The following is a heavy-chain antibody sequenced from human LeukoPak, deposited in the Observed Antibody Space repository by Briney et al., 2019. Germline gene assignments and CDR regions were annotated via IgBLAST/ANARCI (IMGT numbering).Heavy chain of an antibody. CDR3: AKETPLPERWLQPGNY. J-gene: IGHJ4*02. Sequence: GGSLRLSCAASGFTFDDYAMHWVRQAPGKGLECVSLISWDGGSTYYADSVKGRFTISRDNSKNSLYLQMNSLRAEDTAVYYCAKETPLPERWLQPGNYWGQGTLVTVSS. CDR1: GFTFDDYA. D-gene: IGHD5-24*01. CDR2: ISWDGGST. V-gene: IGHV3-43D*03.